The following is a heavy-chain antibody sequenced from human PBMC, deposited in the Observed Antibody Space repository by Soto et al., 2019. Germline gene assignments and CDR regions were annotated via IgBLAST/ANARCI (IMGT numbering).Heavy chain of an antibody. D-gene: IGHD3-22*01. CDR1: GYTFTSYA. V-gene: IGHV1-3*01. Sequence: ASVKVSCKASGYTFTSYAMHWVRQAPGQRLEWMGWINAGNGNTKYSQKFQGRVTITRDTSASTAYMELSSLRSEDTAVYYCARVLDSSGYYPRRGSEYFQHWGQGTLDTVSS. J-gene: IGHJ1*01. CDR2: INAGNGNT. CDR3: ARVLDSSGYYPRRGSEYFQH.